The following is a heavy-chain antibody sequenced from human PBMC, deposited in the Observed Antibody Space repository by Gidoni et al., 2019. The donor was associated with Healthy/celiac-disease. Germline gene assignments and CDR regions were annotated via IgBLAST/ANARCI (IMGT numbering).Heavy chain of an antibody. CDR3: TRDRDYGDHRDY. J-gene: IGHJ4*02. V-gene: IGHV3-49*03. D-gene: IGHD4-17*01. Sequence: EVQLVESGGGLVQPGRSLRLSCTASGFTFGDYAMSWFRQAPGKGLEWVGFIRSKAYGGTTEYAASVKGRFTISRDDSKSIAYLQMNSLKTEDTAVYYCTRDRDYGDHRDYWGQGTLVTVSS. CDR2: IRSKAYGGTT. CDR1: GFTFGDYA.